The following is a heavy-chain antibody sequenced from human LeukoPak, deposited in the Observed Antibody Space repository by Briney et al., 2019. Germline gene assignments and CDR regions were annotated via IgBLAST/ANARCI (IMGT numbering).Heavy chain of an antibody. D-gene: IGHD3-10*01. CDR3: ARDSSSKNDAFDI. Sequence: ASETLSLTCTVSGGSISSGGYYWSWIRQHPGKGLEWIGYIYYSGSTYYNPSLKSRVTISVDTSKNQFSLKLSSVTAADTAVYYCARDSSSKNDAFDIWGQGTMVTVSS. CDR2: IYYSGST. CDR1: GGSISSGGYY. J-gene: IGHJ3*02. V-gene: IGHV4-31*03.